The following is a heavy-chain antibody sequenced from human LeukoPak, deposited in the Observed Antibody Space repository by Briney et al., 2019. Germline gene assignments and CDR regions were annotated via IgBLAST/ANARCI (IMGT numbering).Heavy chain of an antibody. J-gene: IGHJ6*02. D-gene: IGHD4-17*01. Sequence: GSLRLSCAASGFTFSSYAMSWVRQAPGKGLEWGSAISGSGGSTYYADSVKGRFTISRDNSKNTLYLQMNSLRAEDTAVYYCAKGSVTSTGSYYYYYYGMDVWGQGTTVTVSS. CDR2: ISGSGGST. CDR1: GFTFSSYA. V-gene: IGHV3-23*01. CDR3: AKGSVTSTGSYYYYYYGMDV.